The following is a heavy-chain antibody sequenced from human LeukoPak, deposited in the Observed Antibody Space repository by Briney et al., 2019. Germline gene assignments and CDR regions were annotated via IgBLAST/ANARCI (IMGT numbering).Heavy chain of an antibody. Sequence: PGGSLRLSCEASGFSLTNYGMDWVRQAPGKGLEWVSSISSSSAYIYYAASVRGRFTISRDNAKNSLYLQMNSLRAEDTAVYYCARELSSSGYYSDSWGQGNLVTVSS. CDR2: ISSSSAYI. CDR3: ARELSSSGYYSDS. D-gene: IGHD5-18*01. CDR1: GFSLTNYG. J-gene: IGHJ4*02. V-gene: IGHV3-21*01.